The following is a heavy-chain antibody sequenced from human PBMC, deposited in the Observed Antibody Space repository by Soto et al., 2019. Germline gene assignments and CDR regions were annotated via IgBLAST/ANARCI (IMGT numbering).Heavy chain of an antibody. V-gene: IGHV3-66*01. CDR1: GFAVNGNY. CDR3: AREGSTSGYNWYVDL. J-gene: IGHJ2*01. Sequence: DVQLAESGGGLVHPGGSLRLSCAASGFAVNGNYMNWVRQAPGKGLEWVSSMYTGGSTYYADSVKGRFTISRDESKNTLFLHLNSLRPEDTAVYYCAREGSTSGYNWYVDLWGRGTLVTVSS. CDR2: MYTGGST. D-gene: IGHD6-13*01.